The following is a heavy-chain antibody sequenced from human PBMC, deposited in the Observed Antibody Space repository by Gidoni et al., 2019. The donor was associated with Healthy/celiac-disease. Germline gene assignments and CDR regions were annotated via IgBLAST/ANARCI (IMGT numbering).Heavy chain of an antibody. CDR1: GGPISISDYY. CDR2: IYYSGSS. CDR3: AKIRRGRGNWFDP. J-gene: IGHJ5*02. Sequence: QVQLPESGPGLVKPSQTLSLTCTVSGGPISISDYYWSWIRQHPGKGLEWIGSIYYSGSSYFNPSLEGRITFSVDTSKNQFSLKLNSVTAADTAVYYCAKIRRGRGNWFDPWGQGTLVTVSS. V-gene: IGHV4-31*03. D-gene: IGHD3-16*01.